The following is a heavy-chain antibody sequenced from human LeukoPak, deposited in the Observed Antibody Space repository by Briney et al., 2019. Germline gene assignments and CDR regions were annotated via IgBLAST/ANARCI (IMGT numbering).Heavy chain of an antibody. CDR2: INPSGGST. CDR3: ARDLDIVATTRNWFDP. J-gene: IGHJ5*02. V-gene: IGHV1-46*03. D-gene: IGHD5-12*01. Sequence: ASVKVSCKASGYTFTSYYMHWVRQAPGQGLEWMGIINPSGGSTSYAQKFQGRVTMTRETSTSTVYMELSSLRSDDTAVYYCARDLDIVATTRNWFDPWGQGTLVTVSS. CDR1: GYTFTSYY.